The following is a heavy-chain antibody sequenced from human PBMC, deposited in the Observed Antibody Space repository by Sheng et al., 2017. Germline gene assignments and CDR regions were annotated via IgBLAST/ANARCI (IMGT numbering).Heavy chain of an antibody. CDR2: IYYSGST. Sequence: QVQLQESGPGLVKPSETLSLTCTVSGGSISSYYWSWIRQPPGKGLEWIGYIYYSGSTNYNPSLKSRVTISVDTSKNQFSLKLSSVTAADTAVYYCARGLGCSGGSCYSDYWGQGTLGHRLL. D-gene: IGHD2-15*01. J-gene: IGHJ4*02. CDR1: GGSISSYY. CDR3: ARGLGCSGGSCYSDY. V-gene: IGHV4-59*01.